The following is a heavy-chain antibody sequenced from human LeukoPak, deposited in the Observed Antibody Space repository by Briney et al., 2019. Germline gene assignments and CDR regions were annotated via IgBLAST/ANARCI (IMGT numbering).Heavy chain of an antibody. CDR3: ARIAAAGFDC. J-gene: IGHJ5*01. Sequence: PGGSLRLSCAASGFTFSDYYMSWVRQAPGKGLEWVSAISGSGGSTYYADSVKGRFTISRDNAKNSLYLQMNSLRAEDTAVYYCARIAAAGFDCWGQGTLVTVSS. CDR2: ISGSGGST. V-gene: IGHV3-23*01. D-gene: IGHD6-13*01. CDR1: GFTFSDYY.